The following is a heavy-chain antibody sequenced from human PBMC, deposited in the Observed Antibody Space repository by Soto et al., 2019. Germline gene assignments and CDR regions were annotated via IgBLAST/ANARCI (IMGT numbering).Heavy chain of an antibody. D-gene: IGHD3-9*01. Sequence: XVSLRLSGAASGFTFSNYGMNWVRPAPGKGLEWVANIKQDGSEICSGDSVKGRVTIPRDNAKNSLYLQMNSLRAEDTAVYYCVRGPYYDILLDVWGQGSTVTVSS. CDR2: IKQDGSEI. J-gene: IGHJ6*02. V-gene: IGHV3-7*01. CDR1: GFTFSNYG. CDR3: VRGPYYDILLDV.